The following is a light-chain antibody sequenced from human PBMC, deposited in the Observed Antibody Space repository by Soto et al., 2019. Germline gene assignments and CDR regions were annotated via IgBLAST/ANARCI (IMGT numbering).Light chain of an antibody. CDR1: RTLVYSDGDTY. J-gene: IGKJ2*01. Sequence: DVVVTQSPLSLPVILGQSASISCRSSRTLVYSDGDTYLTWFHQRPGQSPRRLIYKVSIRDSGVPDRFSGSGSGTEFTLKISRVEAEDVRVYYCMQGTHWPYIFGQGTKLEIK. CDR2: KVS. V-gene: IGKV2-30*01. CDR3: MQGTHWPYI.